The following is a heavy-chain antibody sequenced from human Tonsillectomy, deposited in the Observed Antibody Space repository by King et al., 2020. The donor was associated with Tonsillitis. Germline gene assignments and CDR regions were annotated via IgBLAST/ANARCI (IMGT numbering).Heavy chain of an antibody. Sequence: QLVQSGGGLVQPGGSLRLSCAASGFTFWSYAMSWVRQAPGKGLEWVSAISGSGGSTFYADSVKGRFTISRDNSKNTLYLQMNSLRAEDTAVYYCAKDLPVYDDYVGNRVDYWGQGTLVTVSS. CDR2: ISGSGGST. V-gene: IGHV3-23*04. CDR3: AKDLPVYDDYVGNRVDY. D-gene: IGHD4-23*01. CDR1: GFTFWSYA. J-gene: IGHJ4*02.